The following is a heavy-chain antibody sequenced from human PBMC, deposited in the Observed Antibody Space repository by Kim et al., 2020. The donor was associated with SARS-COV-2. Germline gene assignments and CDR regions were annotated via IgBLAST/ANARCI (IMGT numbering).Heavy chain of an antibody. D-gene: IGHD3-10*01. V-gene: IGHV3-11*06. Sequence: YADSVKGRFTISRDNAKNSLYLQMNSLRAEDTAVYYCARDLTMVRGVNGYWGQGTLVTVSS. CDR3: ARDLTMVRGVNGY. J-gene: IGHJ4*02.